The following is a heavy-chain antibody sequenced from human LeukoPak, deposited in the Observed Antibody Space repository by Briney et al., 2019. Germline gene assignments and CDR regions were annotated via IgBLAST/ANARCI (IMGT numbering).Heavy chain of an antibody. V-gene: IGHV1-46*01. CDR1: GYTFTSCY. D-gene: IGHD5-18*01. CDR2: INPSGGST. CDR3: ARDPTAMAVGVGMDV. J-gene: IGHJ6*02. Sequence: ASVKVSCKASGYTFTSCYMHWVRQAPGQGLEWMGIINPSGGSTSYVQKFQGRVTMTRDTSTNTVYMELSSLRSEDTAVYYCARDPTAMAVGVGMDVWGQGTTVTVSS.